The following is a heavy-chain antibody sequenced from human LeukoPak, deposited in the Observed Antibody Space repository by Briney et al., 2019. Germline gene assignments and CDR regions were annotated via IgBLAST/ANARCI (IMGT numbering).Heavy chain of an antibody. CDR2: ISYDGSNK. V-gene: IGHV3-30*04. D-gene: IGHD3-10*01. J-gene: IGHJ4*02. CDR3: AKEGEELLWFGELRG. Sequence: GRPLRLSCAASGFTFSSYAMHWVRQAPGKGLEWVAVISYDGSNKYYADSVKGRFTISRDNSKNTLYLQMNSLRAEDTAVYYCAKEGEELLWFGELRGWGQGTLVTVSS. CDR1: GFTFSSYA.